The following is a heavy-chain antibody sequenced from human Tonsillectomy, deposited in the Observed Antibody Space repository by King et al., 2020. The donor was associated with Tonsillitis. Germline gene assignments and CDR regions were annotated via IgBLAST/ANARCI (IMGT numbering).Heavy chain of an antibody. D-gene: IGHD6-19*01. CDR1: GSSISDYY. J-gene: IGHJ5*02. V-gene: IGHV4-59*08. CDR2: IYYTGST. CDR3: SGRQVYTSGWYWFDP. Sequence: VQLQQSGPGLVKPAETLSLTCSVSGSSISDYYWSWLRQPPGKGLEWIGYIYYTGSTNYNPSPKRRVTMSLTTSKRQFALKLTSMTAADTAVYYWSGRQVYTSGWYWFDPWGQGNPVTVSS.